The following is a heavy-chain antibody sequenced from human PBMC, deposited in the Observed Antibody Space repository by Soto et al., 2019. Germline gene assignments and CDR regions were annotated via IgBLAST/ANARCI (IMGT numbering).Heavy chain of an antibody. CDR1: GFTFTNYC. V-gene: IGHV5-51*01. Sequence: GESLKISCRGSGFTFTNYCIAWVLQMPWKGLEWMGIIYPGDSDTSYSPSFQGQVTISADKSINTAYLHWSSLKASDTAMYYCAKHEGYCSSTTCSNFDYWGQGTLVTVSS. CDR2: IYPGDSDT. D-gene: IGHD2-2*01. J-gene: IGHJ4*02. CDR3: AKHEGYCSSTTCSNFDY.